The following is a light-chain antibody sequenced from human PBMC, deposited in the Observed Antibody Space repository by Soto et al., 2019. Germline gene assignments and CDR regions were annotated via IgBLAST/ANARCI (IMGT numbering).Light chain of an antibody. V-gene: IGKV3-20*01. CDR3: QQYGSSPTT. CDR2: GAS. J-gene: IGKJ1*01. Sequence: EIVLTQSPGTLPLSPGERATLSCRASQSVISDFLAWYQQKPGQAPRLLIYGASSRATGIPDRFSGSGSVTDFTLTISRLESEYFAVYYCQQYGSSPTTFGQGTKVEIK. CDR1: QSVISDF.